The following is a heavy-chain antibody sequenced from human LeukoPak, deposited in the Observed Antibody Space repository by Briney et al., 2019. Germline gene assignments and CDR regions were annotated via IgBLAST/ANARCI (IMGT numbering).Heavy chain of an antibody. CDR1: GYTFTVYF. CDR3: AISDYGGKSPPLDY. V-gene: IGHV1-2*02. J-gene: IGHJ4*02. Sequence: ASVNVSFKSSGYTFTVYFIHWVRQAPGQGLEWMGWINPNSGGTTYAQKFQGRVTMTMDTSISTAYMELSRLRSDDTAVYYCAISDYGGKSPPLDYWGQGTLVTVSS. D-gene: IGHD4-23*01. CDR2: INPNSGGT.